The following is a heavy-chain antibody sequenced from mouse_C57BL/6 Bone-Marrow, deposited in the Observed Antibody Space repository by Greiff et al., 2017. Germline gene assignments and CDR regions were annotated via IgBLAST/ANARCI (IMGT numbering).Heavy chain of an antibody. D-gene: IGHD1-1*01. J-gene: IGHJ2*01. CDR2: ISSGGAYI. CDR1: GFTFSSYA. V-gene: IGHV5-9-1*02. Sequence: EVKLMESGEGLVKPGGSLKLSCAASGFTFSSYAMSWVRQTPEKRLEWVAYISSGGAYIYYADTVKGRFTITRDNARNTLYLQMSSLKSEDTAMYYGTIERAYGSSPYYFDYWGQGTTLTVSS. CDR3: TIERAYGSSPYYFDY.